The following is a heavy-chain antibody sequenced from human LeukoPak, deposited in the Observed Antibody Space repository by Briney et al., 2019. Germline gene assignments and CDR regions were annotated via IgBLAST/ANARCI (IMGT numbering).Heavy chain of an antibody. CDR3: ARDLLKILAYCGGDCYSLGDASDI. Sequence: GGSLRLSCAASGFTFSSYWMHWVRQAPGKGLVWVSRINSDGSSTSYADSVKGRFTISRDNAKNTLYLQMNSLRAEDTAVYYCARDLLKILAYCGGDCYSLGDASDIWGQGTMVTVSS. CDR2: INSDGSST. V-gene: IGHV3-74*01. J-gene: IGHJ3*02. CDR1: GFTFSSYW. D-gene: IGHD2-21*02.